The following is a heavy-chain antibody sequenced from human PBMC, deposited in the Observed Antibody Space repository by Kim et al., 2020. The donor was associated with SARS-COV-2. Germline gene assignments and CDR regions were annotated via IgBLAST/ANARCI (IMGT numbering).Heavy chain of an antibody. D-gene: IGHD3-10*01. CDR1: GFTFDEYA. V-gene: IGHV3-9*01. CDR2: INWNSDVI. CDR3: AKDSGSGSHYNGGSRADPDV. J-gene: IGHJ6*02. Sequence: GGSLRLSCAASGFTFDEYAMHWVRQAPGKGLEWVSSINWNSDVIAYADSVKGRFTISRDNVKNSLYLQMNSLRAEDSAFYYCAKDSGSGSHYNGGSRADPDVWGQGTTVTVSS.